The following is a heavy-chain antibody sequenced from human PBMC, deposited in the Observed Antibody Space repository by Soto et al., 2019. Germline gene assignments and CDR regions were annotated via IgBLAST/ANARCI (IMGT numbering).Heavy chain of an antibody. V-gene: IGHV3-11*01. CDR2: ISSSGSTI. CDR1: GFTFSDYY. CDR3: ARDYDFWSGYPPDYGMDV. J-gene: IGHJ6*02. Sequence: QVQLVESGGGLVKPGGSLRLSCAASGFTFSDYYMSWIRQAPGKGLEWVSYISSSGSTIYYADSVKGRFTISRDNXKXSXXLQMNSLRAEDTAVYYCARDYDFWSGYPPDYGMDVWGQGTTVTVSS. D-gene: IGHD3-3*01.